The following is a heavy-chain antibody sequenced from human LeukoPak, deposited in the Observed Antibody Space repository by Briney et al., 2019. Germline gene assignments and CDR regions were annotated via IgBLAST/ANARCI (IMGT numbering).Heavy chain of an antibody. V-gene: IGHV4-39*01. Sequence: SETLSLTCTVSGGSISSSSYYWGWIRQPPGKGLEWIGSIYYSGSTYYNPSLKSRVTISVDTSKNQFSLKLSSVTAADTAVYYCARQIVGLRYFDWLFDYGMDVWGQGTTATVSS. CDR2: IYYSGST. J-gene: IGHJ6*02. CDR1: GGSISSSSYY. CDR3: ARQIVGLRYFDWLFDYGMDV. D-gene: IGHD3-9*01.